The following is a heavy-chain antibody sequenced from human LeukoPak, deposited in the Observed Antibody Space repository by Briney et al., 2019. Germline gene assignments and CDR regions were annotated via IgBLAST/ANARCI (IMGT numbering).Heavy chain of an antibody. CDR1: GFTLSSYA. D-gene: IGHD6-19*01. V-gene: IGHV3-23*01. CDR3: AKSVVAVAVNLEY. CDR2: ICGSGGST. Sequence: PGGSLRLSCAASGFTLSSYAMSCVRQAPGEGLEWVSAICGSGGSTYYAASVKGRFTISRDNSKTTLYLQMNSLRAEDTAVYYCAKSVVAVAVNLEYWGQGTLVTVSS. J-gene: IGHJ4*02.